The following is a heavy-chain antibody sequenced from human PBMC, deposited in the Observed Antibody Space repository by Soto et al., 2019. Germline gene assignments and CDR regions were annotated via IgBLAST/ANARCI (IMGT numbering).Heavy chain of an antibody. CDR3: ARETRLAYSSSSSYYYGMDV. D-gene: IGHD6-6*01. CDR2: IYYSGST. V-gene: IGHV4-59*01. J-gene: IGHJ6*02. Sequence: SETLSLTCTVSGGSISSYYWSWIRQPPGEGLEWIGYIYYSGSTNYNPSLKSRVTISVDTSKNQFSLKLSSVTAADTAGYYCARETRLAYSSSSSYYYGMDVWGQGTTVTVSS. CDR1: GGSISSYY.